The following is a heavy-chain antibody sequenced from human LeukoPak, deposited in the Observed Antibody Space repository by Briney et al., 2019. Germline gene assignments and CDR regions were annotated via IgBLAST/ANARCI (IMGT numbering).Heavy chain of an antibody. Sequence: SETLSLTCTVSGGSVKNSDYYWSWIRQPPGQGLEWIGFIYYSGGTSYNPSLKNRLTIALDTSNNQFSLRLNSVTAADTAVYYCAGGQLFNYGPFDYWGQGTLVTASS. J-gene: IGHJ4*02. V-gene: IGHV4-30-4*08. D-gene: IGHD2-21*02. CDR1: GGSVKNSDYY. CDR3: AGGQLFNYGPFDY. CDR2: IYYSGGT.